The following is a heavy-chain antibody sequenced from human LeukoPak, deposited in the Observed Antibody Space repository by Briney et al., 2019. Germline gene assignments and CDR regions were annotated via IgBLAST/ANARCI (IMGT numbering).Heavy chain of an antibody. CDR3: ARDTWYSNSWLHAFDI. V-gene: IGHV3-48*01. J-gene: IGHJ3*02. CDR2: INTNSKTI. CDR1: GFTFSDYA. Sequence: PGGALRLSCAASGFTFSDYAINWVRQAPGKGLEWFSFINTNSKTISSADSVKGRFTISRDNAKNSLYLQMHSLRAEDTGVYYCARDTWYSNSWLHAFDIWGQGTMVTVSS. D-gene: IGHD6-13*01.